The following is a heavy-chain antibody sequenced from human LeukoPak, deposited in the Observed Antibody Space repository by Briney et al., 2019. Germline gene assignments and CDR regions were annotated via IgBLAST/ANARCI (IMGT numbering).Heavy chain of an antibody. V-gene: IGHV1-69*05. J-gene: IGHJ6*02. CDR1: GGTFSSYA. CDR3: AREYSSPYYYYGMDV. D-gene: IGHD6-13*01. CDR2: IIPIFGTA. Sequence: SVKVSCKASGGTFSSYAISWVRQAPGHGLEWMGGIIPIFGTANYAQKLQGRVTMTTDTSTSTAYMELRSLRSDDTAVYYCAREYSSPYYYYGMDVWGQGTTVTVSS.